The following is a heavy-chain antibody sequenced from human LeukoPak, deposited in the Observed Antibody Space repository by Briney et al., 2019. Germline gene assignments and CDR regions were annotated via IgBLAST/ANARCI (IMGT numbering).Heavy chain of an antibody. CDR3: ARVGSSWYVPDY. J-gene: IGHJ4*02. V-gene: IGHV3-21*01. CDR1: GFTFSSYS. CDR2: ISSSNNYI. D-gene: IGHD6-13*01. Sequence: GGSLRLSCAASGFTFSSYSMNWVRQAPGKGLEWVSSISSSNNYIYYADSVKGRFTISRDNAKNSLYLQMNSLRAEDTAVYYCARVGSSWYVPDYWGQGTLVTVSS.